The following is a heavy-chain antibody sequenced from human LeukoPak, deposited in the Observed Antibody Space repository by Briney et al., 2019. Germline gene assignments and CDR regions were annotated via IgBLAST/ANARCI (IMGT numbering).Heavy chain of an antibody. CDR3: ARDQTTGTTSRYYYGMDV. D-gene: IGHD1-1*01. Sequence: GASVKVSCKASGYTFTGYYMHWVRQAPGQGLEWMGWINPNSGGTNYAQKFQGRVTMTRDTSISTAYMELSRLRSDDTAVYYCARDQTTGTTSRYYYGMDVWGQGTTVTVSS. CDR2: INPNSGGT. J-gene: IGHJ6*02. CDR1: GYTFTGYY. V-gene: IGHV1-2*02.